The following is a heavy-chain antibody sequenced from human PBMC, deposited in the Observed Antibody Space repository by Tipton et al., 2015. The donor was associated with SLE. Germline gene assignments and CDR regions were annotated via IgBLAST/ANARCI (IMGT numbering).Heavy chain of an antibody. D-gene: IGHD2-21*01. CDR2: IKEDGGEK. J-gene: IGHJ4*02. V-gene: IGHV3-7*01. CDR3: ASRLDGDWYFDY. Sequence: SLRLSCAASGFTASSDYMSWVRQAPGKGLEWVANIKEDGGEKSYVDSVKGRFTISRDNSKNTLYLQMNSLRAEDTAVYYCASRLDGDWYFDYWGQGTLVTVSS. CDR1: GFTASSDY.